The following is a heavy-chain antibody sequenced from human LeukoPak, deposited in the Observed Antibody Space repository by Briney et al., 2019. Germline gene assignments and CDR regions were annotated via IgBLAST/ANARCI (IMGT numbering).Heavy chain of an antibody. Sequence: SGGSLRLSCAASGFTFSSYAMSWVRQAPGKGREWVSAISGSGGSTYYADSVKGRFTISRDNSKNTLYLQMNSLRAEDTAVYYCAKDRLLMTTPFDYWGQGTLVTVSS. CDR1: GFTFSSYA. D-gene: IGHD3-16*01. CDR3: AKDRLLMTTPFDY. V-gene: IGHV3-23*01. CDR2: ISGSGGST. J-gene: IGHJ4*02.